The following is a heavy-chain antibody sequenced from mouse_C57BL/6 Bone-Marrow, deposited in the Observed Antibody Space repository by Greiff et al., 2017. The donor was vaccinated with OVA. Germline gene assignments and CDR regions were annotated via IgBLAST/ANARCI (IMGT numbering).Heavy chain of an antibody. J-gene: IGHJ2*01. CDR1: GYTFTSYW. V-gene: IGHV1-55*01. CDR2: IYPGSGST. CDR3: AREDGYYGYFDY. D-gene: IGHD2-3*01. Sequence: QVQLQQPGAELVKPGASVKMSCKASGYTFTSYWITWVKQRPGQGLEWIGDIYPGSGSTNYNEKFKSKATLTVDTSSSTAYMQLSSLTSEDSAVYYCAREDGYYGYFDYGGQGTTLTVSS.